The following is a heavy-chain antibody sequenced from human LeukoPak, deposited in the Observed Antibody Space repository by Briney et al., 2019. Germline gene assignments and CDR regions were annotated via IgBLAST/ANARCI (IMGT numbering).Heavy chain of an antibody. Sequence: GASVKVSCKASGYTFTSYDINWVRQATGQGLEWMGWMNPNSGNTGYAQKFQGRVTMTRNTSISTAYMELSSLRSEDTVVYYCARGRMVRGVTWWFDPWGQGTLVTVSS. CDR1: GYTFTSYD. CDR2: MNPNSGNT. J-gene: IGHJ5*02. V-gene: IGHV1-8*01. CDR3: ARGRMVRGVTWWFDP. D-gene: IGHD3-10*01.